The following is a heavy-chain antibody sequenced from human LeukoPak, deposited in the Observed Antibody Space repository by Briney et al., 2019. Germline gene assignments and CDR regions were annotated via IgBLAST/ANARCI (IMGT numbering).Heavy chain of an antibody. CDR2: INPSGGST. CDR1: GYTFTGYY. J-gene: IGHJ4*02. V-gene: IGHV1-46*01. Sequence: ASVKVSCKASGYTFTGYYMHWVRQAPGQGLEWMGIINPSGGSTSYAQKFQGRVTMTRDTSISTAYMELSRLRSDDTAVYYCARGDGSYGDYWGQGTLVTVSS. CDR3: ARGDGSYGDY. D-gene: IGHD1-26*01.